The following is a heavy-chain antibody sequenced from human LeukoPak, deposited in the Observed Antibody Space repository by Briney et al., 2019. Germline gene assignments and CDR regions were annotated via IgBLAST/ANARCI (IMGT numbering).Heavy chain of an antibody. CDR1: GYTFTSYG. V-gene: IGHV1-69*06. Sequence: ASVKVSCKASGYTFTSYGISWVRQAPGQGLEWMGGIIPIFGTANYAQKFQGRVTITADKSTSTAYMELSSLRSEDTAVYYCARGPLGYCSGGSCPTPLYYYYYMDVWGKGTTVTVSS. J-gene: IGHJ6*03. CDR3: ARGPLGYCSGGSCPTPLYYYYYMDV. D-gene: IGHD2-15*01. CDR2: IIPIFGTA.